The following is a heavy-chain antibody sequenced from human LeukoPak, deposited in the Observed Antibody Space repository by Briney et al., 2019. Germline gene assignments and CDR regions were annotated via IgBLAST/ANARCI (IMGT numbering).Heavy chain of an antibody. CDR2: INHSGST. CDR1: GFTVSSNY. CDR3: AREQQLAFDY. V-gene: IGHV4-34*01. D-gene: IGHD6-13*01. J-gene: IGHJ4*02. Sequence: GSLRLSCAASGFTVSSNYMSWIRQPPGKGLEWIGEINHSGSTNYNPSLKSRVTISVDTSKNQFSLKLSSVTAADTAVYYCAREQQLAFDYWGQGTLVTVSS.